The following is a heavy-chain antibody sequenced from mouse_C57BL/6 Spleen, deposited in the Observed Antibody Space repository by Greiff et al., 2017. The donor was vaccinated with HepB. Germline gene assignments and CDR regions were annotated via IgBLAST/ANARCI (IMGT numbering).Heavy chain of an antibody. V-gene: IGHV5-17*01. CDR3: ARDSNYEDWYFDV. D-gene: IGHD2-5*01. Sequence: EVKVVESGGGLVKPGGSLKLSCAASGFTFSDYGMHWVRQAPEKGLEWVAYISSGSSTIYYADTVKGRFTISRDNAKNTLFLQMTSLRSEDTAMYYCARDSNYEDWYFDVWGTGTTVTVSS. CDR2: ISSGSSTI. CDR1: GFTFSDYG. J-gene: IGHJ1*03.